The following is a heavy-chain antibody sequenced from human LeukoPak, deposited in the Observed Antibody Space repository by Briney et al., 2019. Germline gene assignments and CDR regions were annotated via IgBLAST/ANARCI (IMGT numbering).Heavy chain of an antibody. V-gene: IGHV1-2*02. Sequence: SVKVSCKASGYTFTGYYMHWVRQAPGQGLEWKGWINPNSGGTNYAQKFQGRVTMTRDTSISTAYMELSRLRSDDTAVYYCAIYYGDYLSPYYFDYWGQGTLVTVSS. CDR3: AIYYGDYLSPYYFDY. J-gene: IGHJ4*02. D-gene: IGHD4-17*01. CDR1: GYTFTGYY. CDR2: INPNSGGT.